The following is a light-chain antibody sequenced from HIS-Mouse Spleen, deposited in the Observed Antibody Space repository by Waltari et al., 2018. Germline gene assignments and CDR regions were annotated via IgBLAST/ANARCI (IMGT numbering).Light chain of an antibody. CDR1: GLPKKY. Sequence: SHELTQPPPVSVSPGQTARITCLGDGLPKKYAYWYQQQSGQAPVLGIYEESKRPPGITEDIAGSRAGTLATLTISGAQVEDEADYSCYSTDSNGNHRVFGGVTKLTVL. V-gene: IGLV3-10*01. CDR3: YSTDSNGNHRV. CDR2: EES. J-gene: IGLJ2*01.